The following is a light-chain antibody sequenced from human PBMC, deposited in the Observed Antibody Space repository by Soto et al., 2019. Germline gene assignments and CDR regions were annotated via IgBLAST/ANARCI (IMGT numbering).Light chain of an antibody. J-gene: IGKJ1*01. CDR3: QHYKSWPWT. Sequence: EIVMTQSPATLSVSPGEPDPLSCRASQSVSRYLAWYQQKPGQAPRLLLHGTSTGATGVPARFSGSGSGTEFTLTISSLQSEDSAIYYCQHYKSWPWTFGQGTKVDIK. V-gene: IGKV3-15*01. CDR1: QSVSRY. CDR2: GTS.